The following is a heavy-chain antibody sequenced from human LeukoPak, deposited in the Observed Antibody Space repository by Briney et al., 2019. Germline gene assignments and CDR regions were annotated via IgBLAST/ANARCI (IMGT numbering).Heavy chain of an antibody. CDR3: ARGRLFTRGAYYYMDV. V-gene: IGHV1-8*01. CDR2: MNPNSANT. D-gene: IGHD3-10*01. J-gene: IGHJ6*03. Sequence: ASVKVSCKASGYTFTSYDINWVRQATGQGLEWMGWMNPNSANTGYAQKFQGRVTMTRNTSISTAYMELSSLRSEDTAVYYCARGRLFTRGAYYYMDVWGKGTTVTVSS. CDR1: GYTFTSYD.